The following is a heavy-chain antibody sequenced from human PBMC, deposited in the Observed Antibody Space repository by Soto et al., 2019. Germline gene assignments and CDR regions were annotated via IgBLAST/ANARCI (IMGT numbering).Heavy chain of an antibody. CDR3: VRPPTANLDAFEV. CDR1: GGSISSNYF. Sequence: QLQLQESGPGLVKPSETLSLTCTVSGGSISSNYFWGWIRQSPGKGLEWIGSFYYSGSTYFNPSLQSRVTISVDTSKNQFSLKLNSVTAADTAMYYCVRPPTANLDAFEVWGQGTMVTVSS. CDR2: FYYSGST. J-gene: IGHJ3*01. D-gene: IGHD7-27*01. V-gene: IGHV4-39*01.